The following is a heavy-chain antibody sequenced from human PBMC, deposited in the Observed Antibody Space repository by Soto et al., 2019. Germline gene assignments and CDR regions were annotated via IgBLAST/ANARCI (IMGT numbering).Heavy chain of an antibody. CDR1: GFTFSNYA. CDR2: ISGSGGGT. CDR3: AKGSTSFDFWSDSYTYFVH. Sequence: EVQLLESGGGLVRPGGSLRLSCAGSGFTFSNYAMIWVRQAPGKGLEWVSTISGSGGGTYYADSLKGRLTISRDNSKSTMYLNINSLRAEDTALYYCAKGSTSFDFWSDSYTYFVHWGQGTLVTVSS. D-gene: IGHD3-3*01. J-gene: IGHJ4*02. V-gene: IGHV3-23*01.